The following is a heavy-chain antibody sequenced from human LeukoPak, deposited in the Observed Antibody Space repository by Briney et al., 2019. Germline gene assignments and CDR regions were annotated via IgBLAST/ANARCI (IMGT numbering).Heavy chain of an antibody. D-gene: IGHD1-26*01. CDR2: IFYSGST. V-gene: IGHV4-39*01. Sequence: PSETLSLICIVSGGSISSYYWGWIRQPPGKGLEWIGSIFYSGSTYYNSSLKSRGTISVDTSKNQFPMKLSSMTAADTAVYDCSRHAYSGRASDAFDIWGQGTMVTVSS. J-gene: IGHJ3*02. CDR1: GGSISSYY. CDR3: SRHAYSGRASDAFDI.